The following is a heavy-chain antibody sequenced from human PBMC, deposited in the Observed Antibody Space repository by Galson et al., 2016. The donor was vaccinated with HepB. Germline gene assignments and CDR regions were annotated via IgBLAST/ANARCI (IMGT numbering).Heavy chain of an antibody. CDR3: ARGSYCSGGVCANGYWFDP. CDR2: IHHSGST. J-gene: IGHJ5*02. D-gene: IGHD2-8*02. CDR1: GGSFSAYY. Sequence: SETLSLTCAVYGGSFSAYYWSWIRQPPEKGLEWIGEIHHSGSTNYNPSLKSRVTIPVDTSKNQFSLKLSSVTAADTAVYYCARGSYCSGGVCANGYWFDPWGQGTLVTVSS. V-gene: IGHV4-34*01.